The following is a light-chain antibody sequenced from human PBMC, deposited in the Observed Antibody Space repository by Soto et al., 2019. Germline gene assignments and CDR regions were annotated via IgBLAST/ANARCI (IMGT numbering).Light chain of an antibody. CDR2: DVS. CDR3: SSYTISSTHVV. CDR1: SSDVGGYNY. V-gene: IGLV2-14*01. Sequence: QSALTQPASVSGSPGQSITISCTGTSSDVGGYNYVSWYQQHPGKAPKLMIYDVSNRPSGVSNRFSGSKSGNTASLTISGLQAEDEADYYCSSYTISSTHVVFGGGTEVTVL. J-gene: IGLJ2*01.